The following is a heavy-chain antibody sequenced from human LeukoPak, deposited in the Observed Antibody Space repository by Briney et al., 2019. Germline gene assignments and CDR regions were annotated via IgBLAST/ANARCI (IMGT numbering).Heavy chain of an antibody. Sequence: GGSLRLSCGASGVTVSSNYMSWVRQAPGKGLEWVSGIYSGGTTYYADSVKGRFTISRDKSKNTLHLQMNSLRAEDTASYYCTRDLGYCSGGSCYAAAFWGQGTLVTVSS. V-gene: IGHV3-53*01. CDR2: IYSGGTT. D-gene: IGHD2-15*01. CDR3: TRDLGYCSGGSCYAAAF. CDR1: GVTVSSNY. J-gene: IGHJ1*01.